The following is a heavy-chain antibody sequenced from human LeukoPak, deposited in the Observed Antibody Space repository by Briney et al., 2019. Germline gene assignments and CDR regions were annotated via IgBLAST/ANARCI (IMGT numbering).Heavy chain of an antibody. CDR1: GCSFTSYW. J-gene: IGHJ4*02. CDR2: IYPGDSDT. CDR3: ARRVGYYYDSSGYYFDY. D-gene: IGHD3-22*01. Sequence: GESLKISCKGSGCSFTSYWIGWVRQMPGKGLEWMGIIYPGDSDTRYSPSFQGQVTISADKSISTAYLQWSSLKASDTAMYYCARRVGYYYDSSGYYFDYWGQGTLVTVSS. V-gene: IGHV5-51*01.